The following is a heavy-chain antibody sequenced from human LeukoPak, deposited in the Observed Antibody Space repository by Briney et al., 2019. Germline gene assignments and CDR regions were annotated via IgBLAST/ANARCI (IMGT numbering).Heavy chain of an antibody. CDR3: ARDPPDIVLMVYAGGNYMDV. J-gene: IGHJ6*03. CDR2: ISWDGGST. D-gene: IGHD2-8*01. CDR1: GFTFDDYT. Sequence: PGGSLRLSCAASGFTFDDYTMHWVRQAPGKGLEWVSLISWDGGSTYYADSVKGRFAISRDNSKNSLYLQMNSLRAEDTAVYYCARDPPDIVLMVYAGGNYMDVWGKGTTVTVSS. V-gene: IGHV3-43*01.